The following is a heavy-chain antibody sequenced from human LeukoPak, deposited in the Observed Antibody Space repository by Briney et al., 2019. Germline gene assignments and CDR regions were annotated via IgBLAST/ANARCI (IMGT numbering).Heavy chain of an antibody. Sequence: SETLSLTCAVYGGSFSGYYWSCIRQPPGKGLEWIGEINHSGSTNYNPSLKSRVTISVDTSKNQFSLKLSSVTAADTAVYYCASPKGVREHYYYYGMDVWGQGTTVTVSS. CDR3: ASPKGVREHYYYYGMDV. V-gene: IGHV4-34*01. CDR1: GGSFSGYY. CDR2: INHSGST. D-gene: IGHD3-10*01. J-gene: IGHJ6*02.